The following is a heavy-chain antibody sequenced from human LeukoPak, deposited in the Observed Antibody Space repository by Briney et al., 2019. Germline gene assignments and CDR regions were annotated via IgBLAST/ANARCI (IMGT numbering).Heavy chain of an antibody. J-gene: IGHJ5*02. D-gene: IGHD5-24*01. CDR2: INHSGST. CDR1: GGSFSDYY. Sequence: PSETLSLTCAVYGGSFSDYYWSWIRQPPGKGLEWIGEINHSGSTHYNPSLKSRVTISVDTSKNQFSLKLSSVTAADTAVYYCARDLSGWLQLGWFDPWGQGTLVTVSS. CDR3: ARDLSGWLQLGWFDP. V-gene: IGHV4-34*01.